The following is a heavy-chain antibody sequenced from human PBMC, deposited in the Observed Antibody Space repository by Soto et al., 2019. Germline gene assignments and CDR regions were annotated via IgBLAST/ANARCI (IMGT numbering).Heavy chain of an antibody. CDR1: GFSFSIHA. Sequence: QVELVESGGGVVQSGGSLRLSCAAPGFSFSIHALHWIRQAPGEGLEWVAVMSPNGDNQYYADSVKGRFTISRDTSKSTLSLQMTSLRPEDTGVYYCASGAAFYYDTSRYWGQGTLVTVSS. V-gene: IGHV3-30-3*01. J-gene: IGHJ4*02. CDR3: ASGAAFYYDTSRY. D-gene: IGHD3-22*01. CDR2: MSPNGDNQ.